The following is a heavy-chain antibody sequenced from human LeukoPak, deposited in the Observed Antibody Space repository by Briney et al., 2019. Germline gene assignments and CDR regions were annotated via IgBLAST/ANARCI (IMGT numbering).Heavy chain of an antibody. CDR1: GFTFSSYS. J-gene: IGHJ4*02. D-gene: IGHD3-22*01. Sequence: GGSLRLSCAASGFTFSSYSMNWVRQAPGKGLEWVGFIRSKAYGGTTEYAASVKGRFTISRDDSKSIAYLQMNSLKTEDTAVYYCTRQPPYYYDSSGYSDYWGQGTLVTVSS. CDR2: IRSKAYGGTT. CDR3: TRQPPYYYDSSGYSDY. V-gene: IGHV3-49*04.